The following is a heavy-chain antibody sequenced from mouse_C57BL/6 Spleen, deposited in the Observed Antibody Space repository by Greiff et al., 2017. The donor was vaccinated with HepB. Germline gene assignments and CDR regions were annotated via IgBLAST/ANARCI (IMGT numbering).Heavy chain of an antibody. Sequence: EVKLMESGGGLVKPGGSLKLSCAASGFTFSSYAMSWVRQTPEKRLEWVATISDGGSYTYYPDNVKGRFTISRDNAKNNLYLQMSHLKSEDKAMYYCARHHSSNWYFDVWGTGTTVTVSS. CDR2: ISDGGSYT. CDR1: GFTFSSYA. V-gene: IGHV5-4*03. J-gene: IGHJ1*03. D-gene: IGHD2-5*01. CDR3: ARHHSSNWYFDV.